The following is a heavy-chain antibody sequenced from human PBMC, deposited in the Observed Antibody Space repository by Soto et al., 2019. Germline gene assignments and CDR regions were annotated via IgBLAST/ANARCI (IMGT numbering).Heavy chain of an antibody. V-gene: IGHV4-39*01. CDR3: ARLRDEDRGYKYFLDY. Sequence: SSSYYWGRISKNPGKGLEWIGSIYYIGITYYNPSLKSRVTISVDTSKNQFSLKLSSVTAADTAVYYCARLRDEDRGYKYFLDYWGQGTLVPVSS. D-gene: IGHD5-12*01. CDR1: SSSYY. CDR2: IYYIGIT. J-gene: IGHJ4*02.